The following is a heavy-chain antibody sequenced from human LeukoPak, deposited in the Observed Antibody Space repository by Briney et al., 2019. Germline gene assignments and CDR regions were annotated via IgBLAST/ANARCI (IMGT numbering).Heavy chain of an antibody. Sequence: ASVKVSCKASGGTFSSYAVSWGRQAPGQGLEWMGGIIPIFGTANYAQKFQGRVTITADKSTSTAYMELSSLRSEDTAVYYCARDPGAAAGTVSWFDPWGQGTLVTVSS. J-gene: IGHJ5*02. CDR2: IIPIFGTA. D-gene: IGHD6-13*01. V-gene: IGHV1-69*06. CDR1: GGTFSSYA. CDR3: ARDPGAAAGTVSWFDP.